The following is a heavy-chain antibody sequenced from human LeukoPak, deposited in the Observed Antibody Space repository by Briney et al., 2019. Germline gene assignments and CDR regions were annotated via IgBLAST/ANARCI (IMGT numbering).Heavy chain of an antibody. CDR1: GGTISSYY. CDR3: ARDTQYYYGSGSYYYYYMDV. CDR2: IYTSGST. J-gene: IGHJ6*03. V-gene: IGHV4-4*07. D-gene: IGHD3-10*01. Sequence: PSETLSLTCTASGGTISSYYWSWIRQAAGKGLEWIGRIYTSGSTNYNPSLKSRVTTSVDTSKNQFSLKLSSVTAADTAVYYCARDTQYYYGSGSYYYYYMDVWGKGTTVTISS.